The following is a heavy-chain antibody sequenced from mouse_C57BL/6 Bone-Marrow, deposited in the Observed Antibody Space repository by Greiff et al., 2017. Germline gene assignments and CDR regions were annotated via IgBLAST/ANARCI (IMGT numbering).Heavy chain of an antibody. V-gene: IGHV14-4*01. CDR1: GFNIKDDY. D-gene: IGHD1-1*01. Sequence: VQLQQSGAELVRPGASVKLSCTASGFNIKDDYMHWVQQRPEQGLEWIGWIDPENGDTEYASKFQGKATITADTASNTAYLQLSSLTSEDTAVDYCTTTTTVVATGYFDVWGTGTTVTVSS. CDR3: TTTTTVVATGYFDV. CDR2: IDPENGDT. J-gene: IGHJ1*03.